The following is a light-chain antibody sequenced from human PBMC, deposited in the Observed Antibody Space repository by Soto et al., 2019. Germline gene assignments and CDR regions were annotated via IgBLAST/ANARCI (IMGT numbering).Light chain of an antibody. V-gene: IGLV2-14*01. CDR1: SSDVGANNY. CDR2: EVS. CDR3: SSYINSITFLV. J-gene: IGLJ2*01. Sequence: QSVLTQPASASGSPGQPITSSCTGTSSDVGANNYVSWYQHHPGKAPKLLIYEVSKRPSGVSSRFSGSKSGNTASLTISGLQAEDEAAYYCSSYINSITFLVFGGGTKLTVL.